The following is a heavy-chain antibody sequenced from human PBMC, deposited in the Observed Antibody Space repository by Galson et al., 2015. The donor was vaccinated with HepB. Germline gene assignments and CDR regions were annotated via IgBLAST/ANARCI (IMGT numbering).Heavy chain of an antibody. Sequence: SEPLSLTCTVSGGSLSSSPYYWGWIRQPPGKGLEWIGSIYYSGRTFYNPSLKSRVTISVDTSKNQFSLKLSSVTAADTAVYYCTRASGYPRYYFDYWGQGTLVTVSS. CDR3: TRASGYPRYYFDY. J-gene: IGHJ4*02. V-gene: IGHV4-39*07. D-gene: IGHD3-22*01. CDR1: GGSLSSSPYY. CDR2: IYYSGRT.